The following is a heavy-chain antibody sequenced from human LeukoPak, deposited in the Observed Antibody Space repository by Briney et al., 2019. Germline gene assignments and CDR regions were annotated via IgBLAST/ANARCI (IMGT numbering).Heavy chain of an antibody. CDR1: GGSISSYY. Sequence: PSETLSLTCTVSGGSISSYYWSWIRQPPGKGLEWIGYIYYSGSTNYNPSLKSRVTISVDTSKNQFSLKLSSVTAADTAVYYCARLVRYYYYYMDVWGKGTAVTISS. CDR3: ARLVRYYYYYMDV. J-gene: IGHJ6*03. V-gene: IGHV4-59*12. CDR2: IYYSGST. D-gene: IGHD3-10*01.